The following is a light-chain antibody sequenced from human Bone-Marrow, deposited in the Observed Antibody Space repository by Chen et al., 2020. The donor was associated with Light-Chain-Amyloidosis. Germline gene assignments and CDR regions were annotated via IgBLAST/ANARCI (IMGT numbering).Light chain of an antibody. J-gene: IGLJ1*01. Sequence: QSALTQPASVSGSPGQSITISCTGTSSDVGGDNHVSWYQQHPDKAPKLMIYEVTNRPSWVPYPFSGSKSDNTASLTISRLQTEDEADYFYSSYTITNTLVFGSGTRVTVL. CDR1: SSDVGGDNH. V-gene: IGLV2-14*01. CDR3: SSYTITNTLV. CDR2: EVT.